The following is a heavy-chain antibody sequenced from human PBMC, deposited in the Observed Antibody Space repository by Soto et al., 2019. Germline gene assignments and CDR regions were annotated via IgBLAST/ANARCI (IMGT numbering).Heavy chain of an antibody. CDR2: MYYSGST. D-gene: IGHD5-12*01. J-gene: IGHJ5*02. Sequence: QVQLQESGPGLVKPSQTLSLTCTVSGGSISSGGYYWSWIRQHPGKGLEWIGYMYYSGSTYYNPSLKSRVTIAVDTSKNQFSLKLSSVTAADTAVYYCARVDGYDFRWFDPWGQGTLVTVSS. CDR1: GGSISSGGYY. V-gene: IGHV4-31*03. CDR3: ARVDGYDFRWFDP.